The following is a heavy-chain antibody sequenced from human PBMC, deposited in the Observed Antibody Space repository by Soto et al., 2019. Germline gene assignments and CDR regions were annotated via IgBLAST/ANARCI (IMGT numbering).Heavy chain of an antibody. CDR1: GYTFSDFD. CDR2: MNAKSGDT. D-gene: IGHD3-16*01. Sequence: ASVKVSCKASGYTFSDFDINWLRQASGQGPEWMGWMNAKSGDTFFAQRFQGRFNMTWDTSLSTAYMEVGSLTSDDTAMYYCARGNPFNYAGFDVWGQGTTVTVSS. CDR3: ARGNPFNYAGFDV. V-gene: IGHV1-8*01. J-gene: IGHJ6*02.